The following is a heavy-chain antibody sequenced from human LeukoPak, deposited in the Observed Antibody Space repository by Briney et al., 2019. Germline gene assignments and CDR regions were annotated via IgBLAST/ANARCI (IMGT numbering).Heavy chain of an antibody. V-gene: IGHV4-39*01. CDR1: GGSISSSSYY. J-gene: IGHJ3*02. CDR2: IYYSGST. CDR3: ARGEGYYYGSGNAFDI. Sequence: PSETLSLTCTVSGGSISSSSYYWGWIRQPPGKGLEWIGSIYYSGSTYYNPSLKSRVTICVDTSNNQFCLKLSSVTAADTAVYYCARGEGYYYGSGNAFDIWGEGTMLTVSS. D-gene: IGHD3-10*01.